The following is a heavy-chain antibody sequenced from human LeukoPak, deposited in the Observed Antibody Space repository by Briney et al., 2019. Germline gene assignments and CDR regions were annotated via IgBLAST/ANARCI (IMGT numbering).Heavy chain of an antibody. V-gene: IGHV4-34*01. CDR2: INHSGST. Sequence: PSETLSLTCAVYGGSFSGYYWSWIRQPPGKGLEWIGEINHSGSTNYNPSLKSRVTISVDTSKNQFSLKLSSVTAADTAVYYCARLYSSSSFCWGQGTLVTVSS. CDR1: GGSFSGYY. CDR3: ARLYSSSSFC. J-gene: IGHJ4*02. D-gene: IGHD6-6*01.